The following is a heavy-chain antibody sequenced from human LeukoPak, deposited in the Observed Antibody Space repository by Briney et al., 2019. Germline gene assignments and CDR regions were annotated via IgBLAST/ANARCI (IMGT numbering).Heavy chain of an antibody. Sequence: TGGSLRLSCAASGFTFSSYGMHWVRQAPGKGLEWVAVIRYDGSNKNYADSVTGRFTISRDNSKNTLYLQMNSLRAEDTAAYYCARSPRDYSKGYFDSWGQGILVAVSS. J-gene: IGHJ4*02. CDR2: IRYDGSNK. CDR3: ARSPRDYSKGYFDS. V-gene: IGHV3-30*03. CDR1: GFTFSSYG. D-gene: IGHD4-11*01.